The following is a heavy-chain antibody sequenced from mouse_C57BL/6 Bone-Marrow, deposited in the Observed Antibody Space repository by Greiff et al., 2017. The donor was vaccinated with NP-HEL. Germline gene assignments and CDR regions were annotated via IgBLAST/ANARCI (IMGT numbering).Heavy chain of an antibody. J-gene: IGHJ2*01. CDR2: IDPSDSDT. CDR3: ARGAGSSFDY. V-gene: IGHV1-52*01. D-gene: IGHD1-1*01. CDR1: GYTFTSYW. Sequence: QVQLQQPGAELVRPGSSVKLSCKASGYTFTSYWMHWVKQRPIQGLEWIGNIDPSDSDTHYNQKFKDKATLTVDKSSSTAYMQLSSLTAEDSAVYDCARGAGSSFDYWGQGTTLTVSS.